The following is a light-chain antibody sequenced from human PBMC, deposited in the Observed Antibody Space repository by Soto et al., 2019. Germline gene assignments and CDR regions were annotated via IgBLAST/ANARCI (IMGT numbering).Light chain of an antibody. J-gene: IGKJ4*01. CDR2: GAS. CDR1: QGISYY. CDR3: QQCNSYPFT. V-gene: IGKV1-16*01. Sequence: DIRMTQSPSSLSASIGDRVTITCRASQGISYYLAWFQQKPGKAPKSLIYGASSLQSGVPSRFSGSASGTDFTLTIDGLQPEDFATYYCQQCNSYPFTFGGGTKVE.